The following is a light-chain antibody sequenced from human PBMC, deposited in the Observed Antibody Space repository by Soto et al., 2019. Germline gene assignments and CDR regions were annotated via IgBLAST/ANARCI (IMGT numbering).Light chain of an antibody. J-gene: IGLJ2*01. CDR3: GSYAGSNNWF. V-gene: IGLV2-8*01. Sequence: QSALTQPPSASGSPGQSVTISCTGTSSDVGGYNYVSWYQQHPGKAPKLMIYEVTKRPSGVPDRFSGSKSGNTASLTVSGLQAEDGADNYGGSYAGSNNWFFAEGTKVPS. CDR2: EVT. CDR1: SSDVGGYNY.